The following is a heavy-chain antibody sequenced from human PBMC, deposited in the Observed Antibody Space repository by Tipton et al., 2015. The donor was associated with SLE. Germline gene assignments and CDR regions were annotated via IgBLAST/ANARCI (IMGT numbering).Heavy chain of an antibody. CDR1: GYTFTSYG. J-gene: IGHJ4*02. CDR3: VSAGRGGPNY. D-gene: IGHD4-23*01. Sequence: QVQLVQSGAEVKKPGASVKVSCKASGYTFTSYGISWVRQAPGQGLEWMGRIIPIFGTANYAQKFQGRVTITADESTSTAYMDLSSLRSEDTAVYYCVSAGRGGPNYWGQGTLVTVSS. V-gene: IGHV1-69*18. CDR2: IIPIFGTA.